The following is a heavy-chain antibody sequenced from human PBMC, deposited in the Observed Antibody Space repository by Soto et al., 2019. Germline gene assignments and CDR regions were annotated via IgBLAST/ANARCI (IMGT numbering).Heavy chain of an antibody. V-gene: IGHV3-11*01. Sequence: QVQLVESGGGLVKPGGPRRLSCAASGIVFSDYMGWVRQAPGKGLEWLSYISGSGRTINSADSVKGRFTISRENATNSLYLQMNNVRTEDTAVYYCARLPFPWGWFDPWGQGTLVTVSS. CDR2: ISGSGRTI. CDR3: ARLPFPWGWFDP. D-gene: IGHD3-16*01. CDR1: GIVFSDY. J-gene: IGHJ5*02.